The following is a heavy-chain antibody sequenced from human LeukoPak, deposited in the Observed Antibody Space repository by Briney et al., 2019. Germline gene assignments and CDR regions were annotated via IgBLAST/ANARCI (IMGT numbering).Heavy chain of an antibody. CDR1: GFTFSSYS. Sequence: GGSLRLSCAASGFTFSSYSMNWVRQAPGKGLEVVSSISSSSSYIYYADSVKGRFTISRDNAKNSLYLQMNSLRAEDTAVYYCARVRAVTFGGVIVPDAFDIWGQGTMVTVSS. D-gene: IGHD3-16*02. J-gene: IGHJ3*02. CDR2: ISSSSSYI. V-gene: IGHV3-21*01. CDR3: ARVRAVTFGGVIVPDAFDI.